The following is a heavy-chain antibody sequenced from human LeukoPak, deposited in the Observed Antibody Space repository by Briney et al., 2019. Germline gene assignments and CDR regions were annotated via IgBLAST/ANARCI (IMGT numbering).Heavy chain of an antibody. J-gene: IGHJ5*02. CDR3: ARGQEGRWLDSRNWFDP. CDR1: GYTFTSYY. D-gene: IGHD5-12*01. Sequence: GASVKVSCKASGYTFTSYYMHWVRQAPGQGLEWMGIINPSGGSTSYAQKFQGRVTMTTDTSTSTAYMELRSLRSDDTAVYYCARGQEGRWLDSRNWFDPWGQGTLVTVSS. CDR2: INPSGGST. V-gene: IGHV1-46*01.